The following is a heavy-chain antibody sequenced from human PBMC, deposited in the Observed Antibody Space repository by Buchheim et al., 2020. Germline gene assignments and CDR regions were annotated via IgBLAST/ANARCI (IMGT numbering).Heavy chain of an antibody. Sequence: EVQLVESGGGLVQPGGSLRLSCAASGFTFSSYWMSWVRQAPGKGLEWVANIKQDGSEKYYVDSVKGRFTISRDNAKNSLYLQMNSLRAEDTAVYYCARESDYYDSSGYYVGWYFDLWGRGTL. CDR1: GFTFSSYW. V-gene: IGHV3-7*03. J-gene: IGHJ2*01. D-gene: IGHD3-22*01. CDR3: ARESDYYDSSGYYVGWYFDL. CDR2: IKQDGSEK.